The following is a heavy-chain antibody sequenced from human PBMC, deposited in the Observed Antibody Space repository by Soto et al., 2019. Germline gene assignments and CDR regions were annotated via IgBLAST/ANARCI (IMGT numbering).Heavy chain of an antibody. CDR2: ISSGSSDT. CDR3: ARVAY. CDR1: GFTFSRVG. V-gene: IGHV3-21*01. Sequence: PGRSLTLSCEASGFTFSRVGMNWDRQVPGKGLEWVAAISSGSSDTWYADSVKGRFIISRDEAQNSLFLQMNTLRPEGTAMYYCARVAYWGPGTPVNVSS. J-gene: IGHJ4*02.